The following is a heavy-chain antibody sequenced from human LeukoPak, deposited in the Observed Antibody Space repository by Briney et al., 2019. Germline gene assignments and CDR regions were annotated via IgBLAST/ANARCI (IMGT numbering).Heavy chain of an antibody. Sequence: ASVKVSCKASGYTFTNYHIHWVRQAPGQGLEWMGWIYPSSGGTNYAPKFQGRVTMTRDTSISTAYMELSRLRSDDTAVYYCARSSGSYSGDYFDYWGQGTLVTVSS. V-gene: IGHV1-2*02. D-gene: IGHD1-26*01. J-gene: IGHJ4*02. CDR3: ARSSGSYSGDYFDY. CDR2: IYPSSGGT. CDR1: GYTFTNYH.